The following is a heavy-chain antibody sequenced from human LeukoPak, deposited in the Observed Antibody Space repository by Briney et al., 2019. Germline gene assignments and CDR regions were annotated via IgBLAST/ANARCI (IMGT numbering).Heavy chain of an antibody. J-gene: IGHJ4*02. V-gene: IGHV1-69*05. Sequence: GASVKVSCKASGGTFSSYAISWVRQAPGQGLEWMGGIIPIFGTANYAQEFQGRVTITRDTSASTAYMELSSLRSEDMAVYYCARVRVGASYYFDYWGQGTLVTVSS. CDR3: ARVRVGASYYFDY. CDR2: IIPIFGTA. D-gene: IGHD1-26*01. CDR1: GGTFSSYA.